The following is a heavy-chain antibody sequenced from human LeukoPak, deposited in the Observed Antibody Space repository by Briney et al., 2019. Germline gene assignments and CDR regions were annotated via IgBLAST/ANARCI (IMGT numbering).Heavy chain of an antibody. Sequence: ASVKVSCKASGYTFTSYDINWVRQAPGQGLEWMGWISAYNGNTNYAQKLQGRVTMTTDTSTSTAYMELRSLRSDDTAVYYCARDSIMITFGGVIVIHNWFDPWGQGTLVTVSS. CDR2: ISAYNGNT. CDR3: ARDSIMITFGGVIVIHNWFDP. J-gene: IGHJ5*02. V-gene: IGHV1-18*01. CDR1: GYTFTSYD. D-gene: IGHD3-16*02.